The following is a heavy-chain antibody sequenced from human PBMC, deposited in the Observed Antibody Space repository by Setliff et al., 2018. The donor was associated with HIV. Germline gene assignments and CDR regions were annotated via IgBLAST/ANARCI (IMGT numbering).Heavy chain of an antibody. CDR1: GYTFTSDG. Sequence: SVQVSCKATGYTFTSDGISWVRQAPGQGLEWMGWISEYNGDTKYAQKLQGRVTMTKDTSTSTAYMERRSLRSDDTAVYYCARDSSFNMDVWGKGTTVTVSS. J-gene: IGHJ6*03. V-gene: IGHV1-18*01. CDR2: ISEYNGDT. CDR3: ARDSSFNMDV.